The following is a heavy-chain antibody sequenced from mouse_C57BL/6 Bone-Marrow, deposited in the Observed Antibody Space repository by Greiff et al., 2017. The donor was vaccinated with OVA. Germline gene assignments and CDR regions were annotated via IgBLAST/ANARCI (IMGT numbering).Heavy chain of an antibody. CDR3: ARYPITTVVATHWYFDV. J-gene: IGHJ1*03. CDR1: GYTFTSYG. V-gene: IGHV1-81*01. Sequence: QVQLKQSGAELARPGASVKLSCKASGYTFTSYGISWVKQRTGQGLEWIGEIYPRSGNTYYNEKFKGKATLTADKSSSTAYMELRSLTSEDSAVYFCARYPITTVVATHWYFDVWGTGTTVTVSS. CDR2: IYPRSGNT. D-gene: IGHD1-1*01.